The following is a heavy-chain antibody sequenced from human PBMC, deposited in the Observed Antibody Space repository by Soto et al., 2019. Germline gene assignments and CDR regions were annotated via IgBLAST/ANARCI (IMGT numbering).Heavy chain of an antibody. J-gene: IGHJ4*02. CDR3: ASPPGSGWGCSFDS. D-gene: IGHD6-19*01. V-gene: IGHV1-46*01. CDR2: INPSGGGT. Sequence: QVQLVQSGAEVKEPGASIKLSCKASGYTFTNYYIHWVRQAPAQGLEWMGIINPSGGGTSYAQNFQGTVTIPRDTATTTVYMAVNSLRSDDTAVDYCASPPGSGWGCSFDSWGQGTLVTVSS. CDR1: GYTFTNYY.